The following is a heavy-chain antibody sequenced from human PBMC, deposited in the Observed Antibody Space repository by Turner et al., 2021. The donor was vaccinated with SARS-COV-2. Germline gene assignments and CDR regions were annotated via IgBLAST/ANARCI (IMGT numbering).Heavy chain of an antibody. V-gene: IGHV1-2*02. D-gene: IGHD6-6*01. J-gene: IGHJ5*02. Sequence: QVQLVPSGAEVTKPGASVTVSCKSSGSTFTGYYMHWVRQAPGQGLEWMGWINPNSGGTNYAQKFQGRVTMTRDTSISTAYMDLSRLRSDDTAVYYCAREGAPVSSSSRVWFDPWGQGTLVTVSS. CDR2: INPNSGGT. CDR3: AREGAPVSSSSRVWFDP. CDR1: GSTFTGYY.